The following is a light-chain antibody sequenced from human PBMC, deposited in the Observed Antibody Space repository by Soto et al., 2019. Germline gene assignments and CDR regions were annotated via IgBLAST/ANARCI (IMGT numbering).Light chain of an antibody. CDR2: GAS. Sequence: DIQLTQSPSFLSASVGDRVTITCRASQGISSYLAWFQQKPGRAPNLLIYGASTLQSGVPSRFSGSGSGTDFTLTISNLQPEDFATYYCQQLNDYPLTFGQGTRLEIK. CDR3: QQLNDYPLT. J-gene: IGKJ5*01. CDR1: QGISSY. V-gene: IGKV1-9*01.